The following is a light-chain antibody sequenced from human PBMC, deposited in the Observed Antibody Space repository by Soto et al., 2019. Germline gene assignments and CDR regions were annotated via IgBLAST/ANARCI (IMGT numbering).Light chain of an antibody. CDR1: QSINIS. CDR2: AAS. J-gene: IGKJ1*01. CDR3: QQSYSTPWT. V-gene: IGKV1-39*01. Sequence: DIQMTQSPSSLSASVGDRVTITCRASQSINISLSWYQQKPGKAPKLLIYAASNLQSGVPSRFSGSGSGTDFTLTISSLQPEDFATYYCQQSYSTPWTFGQGTKVEIK.